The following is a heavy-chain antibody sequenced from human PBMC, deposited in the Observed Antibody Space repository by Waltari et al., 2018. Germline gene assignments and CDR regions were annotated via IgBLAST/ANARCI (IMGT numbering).Heavy chain of an antibody. CDR1: GGSFSGYY. D-gene: IGHD2-15*01. V-gene: IGHV4-34*01. Sequence: QEQLQQWGAGLLKPSETLSLTCAVYGGSFSGYYWSWIRQPPGKGLEWIGEINHSGSTNYNPSLKSRVTISVDTSKNQFSLKLSSVTAADTAVYYCAREEVYCSGGSCCSLYGWFDTWGQGTLVTVSS. J-gene: IGHJ5*02. CDR2: INHSGST. CDR3: AREEVYCSGGSCCSLYGWFDT.